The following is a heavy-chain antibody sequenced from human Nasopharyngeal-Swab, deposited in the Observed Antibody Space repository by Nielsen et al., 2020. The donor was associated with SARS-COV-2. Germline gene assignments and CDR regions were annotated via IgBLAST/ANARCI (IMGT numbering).Heavy chain of an antibody. J-gene: IGHJ3*02. Sequence: GESLKISCAASGFTFSSYWMHWVRQAPGKGLVWVSRINSDGSSTSYADSVKGRFTISRDNAKNTLYLEMNSLRAEDTAVYYCARARPNWDAFDIWGQGTMVTVSS. CDR3: ARARPNWDAFDI. CDR2: INSDGSST. V-gene: IGHV3-74*01. CDR1: GFTFSSYW. D-gene: IGHD7-27*01.